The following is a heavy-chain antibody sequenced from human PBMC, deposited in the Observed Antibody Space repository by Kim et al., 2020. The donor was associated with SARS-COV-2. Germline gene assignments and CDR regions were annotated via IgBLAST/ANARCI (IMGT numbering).Heavy chain of an antibody. J-gene: IGHJ3*02. Sequence: GGSLRLSCAASGFTFSDYYMSWIRQAPGKGLEWVSYISSSSSYTNYADSVKGRFTISRDNAKNSLYLQMNSLRAEDTAVYYCARVGRSSGIVVVPSAFDIWGQGTMVTVSS. V-gene: IGHV3-11*05. CDR2: ISSSSSYT. CDR1: GFTFSDYY. CDR3: ARVGRSSGIVVVPSAFDI. D-gene: IGHD3-22*01.